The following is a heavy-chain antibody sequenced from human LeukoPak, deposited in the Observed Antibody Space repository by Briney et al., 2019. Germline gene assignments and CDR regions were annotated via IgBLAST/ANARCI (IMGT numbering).Heavy chain of an antibody. V-gene: IGHV1-18*01. Sequence: ASVKVSCKACGYTFTSYGISWVRQAPGQGLEWMGWISAYNGNTNYAQKLQGRVTMTTDTSTSTAYMELRSLRSDDTAVYYCAREGDDYYDSSGYYLNWGQGTLVTVSS. J-gene: IGHJ4*02. CDR1: GYTFTSYG. D-gene: IGHD3-22*01. CDR2: ISAYNGNT. CDR3: AREGDDYYDSSGYYLN.